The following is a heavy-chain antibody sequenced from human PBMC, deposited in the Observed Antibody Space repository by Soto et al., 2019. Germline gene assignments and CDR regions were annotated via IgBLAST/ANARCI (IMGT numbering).Heavy chain of an antibody. J-gene: IGHJ5*02. CDR2: IYHSGST. D-gene: IGHD3-10*01. V-gene: IGHV4-30-2*01. CDR1: GGSISSGGYS. Sequence: PSETLSLTCAVSGGSISSGGYSWSWIRQPPGKGLEWIGYIYHSGSTYYNPSFKSRVTISVDRSKNQFSLKLSSVTAADTAVYYCARGGITIGRGVIIYPVPGIDPWGQGTLVTVSS. CDR3: ARGGITIGRGVIIYPVPGIDP.